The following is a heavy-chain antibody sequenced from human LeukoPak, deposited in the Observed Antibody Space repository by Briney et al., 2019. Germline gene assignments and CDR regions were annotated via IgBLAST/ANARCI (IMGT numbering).Heavy chain of an antibody. J-gene: IGHJ1*01. Sequence: GGSLRLSCAASGFTFSSYAISWVRQAPGKGLEWVSAISGSGGSTYYADSVKGRFTISRDNSKNTLYLQMNSLRAEDTAVYYCAKDVPFYGDSEAEYFQHWGQGTLVTVSS. V-gene: IGHV3-23*01. D-gene: IGHD4-17*01. CDR3: AKDVPFYGDSEAEYFQH. CDR2: ISGSGGST. CDR1: GFTFSSYA.